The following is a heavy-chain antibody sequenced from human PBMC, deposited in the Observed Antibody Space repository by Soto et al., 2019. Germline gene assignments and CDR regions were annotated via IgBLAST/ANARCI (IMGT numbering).Heavy chain of an antibody. D-gene: IGHD3-16*01. CDR2: ISSSPNTV. J-gene: IGHJ4*02. Sequence: EVQLVESGGGLVQPGGSLRLSCAASGFTFSHYSINWVRQAPGKGLEWVSYISSSPNTVHYAQSVEGRFTISRDNAKNSLYLQMNSLRDDDTAVYYCARGRGGSWYFFDYWGQGTLVTVSS. V-gene: IGHV3-48*02. CDR3: ARGRGGSWYFFDY. CDR1: GFTFSHYS.